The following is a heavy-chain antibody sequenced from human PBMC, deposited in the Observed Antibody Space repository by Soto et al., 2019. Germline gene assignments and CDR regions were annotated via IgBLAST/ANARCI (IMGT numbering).Heavy chain of an antibody. V-gene: IGHV1-3*01. D-gene: IGHD1-26*01. CDR3: ARDDSGFSGSHYIDYFNY. CDR1: GYTITSYA. Sequence: ASVTVSCQASGYTITSYAMHWVRQAPGQRLEWMGWINAGNGNTNYSQNFQGRVTITRDTSAGTVYMQLSSLTSEDTAVYYCARDDSGFSGSHYIDYFNYWGQGALVTVSS. J-gene: IGHJ4*02. CDR2: INAGNGNT.